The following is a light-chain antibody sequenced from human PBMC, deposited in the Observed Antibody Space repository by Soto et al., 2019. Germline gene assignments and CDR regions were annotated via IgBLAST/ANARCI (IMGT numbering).Light chain of an antibody. J-gene: IGKJ5*01. Sequence: IQMTQSPSSLSASVRVRVTITCRASQSISSYLNWYQQKPGKAPKLLIYAGSSLQSGVPSRFSGRGSGADFTLTISSLQPEDFATYYCQQTYSIPVTFGQGTRLESK. CDR3: QQTYSIPVT. CDR1: QSISSY. CDR2: AGS. V-gene: IGKV1-39*01.